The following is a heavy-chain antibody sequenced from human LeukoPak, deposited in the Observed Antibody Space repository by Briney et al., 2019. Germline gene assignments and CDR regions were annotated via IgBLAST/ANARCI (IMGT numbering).Heavy chain of an antibody. J-gene: IGHJ6*03. D-gene: IGHD3-10*01. CDR3: ARSGVRYYGSGSYMDV. CDR1: GGSISSYY. CDR2: IYTSGST. V-gene: IGHV4-4*09. Sequence: PSETLSLTCTVSGGSISSYYWSWIRQPPGKGLEGIGYIYTSGSTNYNPSLKSRVTISVDTSKNQFSLKLSSVTAADTAVYYCARSGVRYYGSGSYMDVWGKGTTVTVSS.